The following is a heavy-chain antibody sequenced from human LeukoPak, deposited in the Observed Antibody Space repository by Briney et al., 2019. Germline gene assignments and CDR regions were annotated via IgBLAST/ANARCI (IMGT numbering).Heavy chain of an antibody. CDR1: GFTFTTYW. CDR2: INSDGSST. Sequence: GGSLRLSCAASGFTFTTYWMHWVRQAPGKGLVWVSRINSDGSSTSYADSVKGRFTIPRDNAKNTLYLQMNSLRAEDTAVYYCTRGFAGNLGIDWWGQGTLVTVCS. D-gene: IGHD1-7*01. V-gene: IGHV3-74*01. J-gene: IGHJ4*02. CDR3: TRGFAGNLGIDW.